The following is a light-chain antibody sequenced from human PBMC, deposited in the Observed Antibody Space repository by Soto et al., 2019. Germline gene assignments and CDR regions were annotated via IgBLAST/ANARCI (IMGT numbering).Light chain of an antibody. Sequence: DIQMTQSPSSLSASVGDRVTITCRASQSIAGYLSWYQQKPVKAPKFLIYSASSLQRGVPSRFRGSGSGTDFTLIITGLQPEDFATYYCQQSFTVPITFGQGTRLEIK. CDR1: QSIAGY. CDR2: SAS. V-gene: IGKV1-39*01. J-gene: IGKJ5*01. CDR3: QQSFTVPIT.